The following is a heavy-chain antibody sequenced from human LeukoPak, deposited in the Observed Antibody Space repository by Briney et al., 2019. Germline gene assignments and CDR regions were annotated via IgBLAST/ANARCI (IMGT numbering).Heavy chain of an antibody. Sequence: GGSLRLSCAASGFTFSKYAMSWVRQAPGKGLEWVSGISSSGGSTYYADSVKGRFTISRDNSKNTLFLQMNSLRAEDTAVYYCAKGELYYDLLTGSHFDDAFDVWGQGTMVTVSS. V-gene: IGHV3-23*01. CDR3: AKGELYYDLLTGSHFDDAFDV. D-gene: IGHD3-9*01. CDR1: GFTFSKYA. J-gene: IGHJ3*01. CDR2: ISSSGGST.